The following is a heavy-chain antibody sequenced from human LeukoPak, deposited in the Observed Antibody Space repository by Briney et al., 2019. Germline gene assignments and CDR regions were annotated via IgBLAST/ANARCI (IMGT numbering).Heavy chain of an antibody. J-gene: IGHJ3*02. CDR1: GYSFTSYW. V-gene: IGHV5-51*01. D-gene: IGHD3-10*01. CDR3: AGGSHPIMVRGVFISSAFDI. Sequence: GESLKISCKGSGYSFTSYWIGLVRQMPGKGLEWMGIIYPGDSDTRYSPSFQGQVTISADKSISTAYLQWSSLKASDTAMYYCAGGSHPIMVRGVFISSAFDIWGQGTMVTVSS. CDR2: IYPGDSDT.